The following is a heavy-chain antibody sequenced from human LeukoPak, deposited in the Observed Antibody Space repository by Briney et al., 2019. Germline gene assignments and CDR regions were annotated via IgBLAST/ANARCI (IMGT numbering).Heavy chain of an antibody. CDR2: MNPNSGNT. J-gene: IGHJ4*02. CDR3: ARRPEAVAGTSGYFDY. Sequence: ASVKVSCKASGYTSTSYDINWVRQATGQGLEWMGWMNPNSGNTGYAQKLQGRVTMTTDTSTSTAYMELRSLRSDDTAVYYCARRPEAVAGTSGYFDYWGQGTLVTVSS. V-gene: IGHV1-8*01. CDR1: GYTSTSYD. D-gene: IGHD6-19*01.